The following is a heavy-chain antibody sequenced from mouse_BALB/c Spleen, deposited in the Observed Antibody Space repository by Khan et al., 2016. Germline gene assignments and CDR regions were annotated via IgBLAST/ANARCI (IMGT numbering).Heavy chain of an antibody. Sequence: EVQLQESGPGLVKPSQSLSLTCTVTGYSITSDYAWNWIRQLPGNRLEWMGYISYSGSTSYNPSLKSRTSITRDTSKNPFFLQLNSVTSEDTATYYCARSDYGDKGAVDYWGQETSVTVSS. V-gene: IGHV3-2*02. D-gene: IGHD1-1*01. CDR3: ARSDYGDKGAVDY. CDR2: ISYSGST. CDR1: GYSITSDYA. J-gene: IGHJ4*01.